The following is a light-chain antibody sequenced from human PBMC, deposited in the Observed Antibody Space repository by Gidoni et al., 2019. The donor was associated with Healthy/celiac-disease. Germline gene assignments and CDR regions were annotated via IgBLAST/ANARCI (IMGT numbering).Light chain of an antibody. Sequence: QSALTQPDYVSGSPGQSITISCTGTSRDVGGNNYVSWYQQHPGKAPKLMIYAVSNRPSGVSNRVSGSNSCNTASLTIAGLQAEDEADYYCSSYTSSSTGVVFGGGTKLTVL. CDR3: SSYTSSSTGVV. CDR2: AVS. J-gene: IGLJ2*01. CDR1: SRDVGGNNY. V-gene: IGLV2-14*01.